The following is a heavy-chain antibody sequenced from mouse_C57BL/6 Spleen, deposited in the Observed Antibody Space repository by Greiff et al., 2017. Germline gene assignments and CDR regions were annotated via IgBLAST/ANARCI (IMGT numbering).Heavy chain of an antibody. Sequence: EVQVVESGPGLVKPSQSLSLTCSVTGYSITSGYYWNWIRQFPGNKLEWMGYISYDGSNNYNPSLKNRISITRDTSKNQFFLKLNSVTTEDTATYYCARKDLYYAMDYWGQGTSVTVSS. CDR1: GYSITSGYY. CDR3: ARKDLYYAMDY. CDR2: ISYDGSN. V-gene: IGHV3-6*01. J-gene: IGHJ4*01.